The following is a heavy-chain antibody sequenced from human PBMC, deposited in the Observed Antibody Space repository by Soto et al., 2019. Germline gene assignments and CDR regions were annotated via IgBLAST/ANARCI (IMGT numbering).Heavy chain of an antibody. D-gene: IGHD4-17*01. J-gene: IGHJ2*01. Sequence: QLQLRESGPGLVKPSETLSLTCTVSGGSISGGVGGLYYWSWIRQPPGKGLEWIGYIYDRGSTYSNPSRKSRVTISVDTSKNQFSLRLSSVTAADTAVYYCAREVIPLTTDWYFDLWGRGTLVTVSS. CDR3: AREVIPLTTDWYFDL. CDR2: IYDRGST. V-gene: IGHV4-30-4*01. CDR1: GGSISGGVGGLYY.